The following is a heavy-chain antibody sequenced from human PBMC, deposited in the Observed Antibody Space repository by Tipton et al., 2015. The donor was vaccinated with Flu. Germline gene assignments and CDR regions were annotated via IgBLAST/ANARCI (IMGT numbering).Heavy chain of an antibody. CDR2: IYYSGST. D-gene: IGHD2-21*01. Sequence: TLSLTCTVSGGSISSYYWSWIRQPPGKGLEWIGYIYYSGSTNYNPSLKSRVTISVDTSKNQFSLKLSSVTAADTAVYYCARAPLYCGGDCYPKLYFDYWGQGTLVTVSS. V-gene: IGHV4-59*01. J-gene: IGHJ4*02. CDR1: GGSISSYY. CDR3: ARAPLYCGGDCYPKLYFDY.